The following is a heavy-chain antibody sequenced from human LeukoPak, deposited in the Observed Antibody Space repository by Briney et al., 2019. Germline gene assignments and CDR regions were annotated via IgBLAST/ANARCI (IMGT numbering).Heavy chain of an antibody. CDR2: IIPIFGTA. J-gene: IGHJ4*02. D-gene: IGHD6-13*01. Sequence: GASVKVTCKASGGTFSSYAISWVRQAPGQGLEWMGRIIPIFGTANYAQKFQGRVTMTRDTSTSTVYMELSSLRSEDTAVYYCARGDSSSWYLYWGQGTLVTVSS. CDR3: ARGDSSSWYLY. CDR1: GGTFSSYA. V-gene: IGHV1-69*05.